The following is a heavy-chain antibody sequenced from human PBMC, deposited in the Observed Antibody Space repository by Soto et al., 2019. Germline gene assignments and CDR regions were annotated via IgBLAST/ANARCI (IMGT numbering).Heavy chain of an antibody. J-gene: IGHJ6*02. CDR2: IGAADDP. Sequence: PGGSLRLSCAASGFTFSAYDMHWVRQTTGKGLEWVSAIGAADDPYYLGSVKGRFTISRENAKNSLYLQMNSLRAEDTAVYYCARAYSGRLPRRADYCFAMDVWGQGTTVTVSS. CDR3: ARAYSGRLPRRADYCFAMDV. V-gene: IGHV3-13*05. CDR1: GFTFSAYD. D-gene: IGHD2-15*01.